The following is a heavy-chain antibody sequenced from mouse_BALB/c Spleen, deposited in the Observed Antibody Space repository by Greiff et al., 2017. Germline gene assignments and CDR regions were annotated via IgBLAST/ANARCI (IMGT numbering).Heavy chain of an antibody. CDR3: DYDSFAY. J-gene: IGHJ3*01. Sequence: EVQRVESGGGLVKPGGSLKLSCAASGFTFSSYTMSWVRQTPEKRLEWVATISSGGSYTYYPDSVKGRFTISRDNAKNTLYLQMSSLKSEDTAMYYCDYDSFAYWGQGTLVTVSA. V-gene: IGHV5-6-4*01. D-gene: IGHD2-4*01. CDR1: GFTFSSYT. CDR2: ISSGGSYT.